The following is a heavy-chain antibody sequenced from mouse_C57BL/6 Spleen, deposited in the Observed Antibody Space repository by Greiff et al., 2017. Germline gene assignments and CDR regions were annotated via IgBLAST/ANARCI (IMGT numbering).Heavy chain of an antibody. V-gene: IGHV3-8*01. CDR1: GYSITSAY. CDR2: ISYSGST. J-gene: IGHJ4*01. CDR3: ARSDKDYAMDY. Sequence: EVHLVESGPGLAKPSQTLSLTCSVTGYSITSAYWNWIRKFPGNKLEYMGYISYSGSTYYTPSLKSRISITRDTSKNQYYLQLNSVTTEDTATYYCARSDKDYAMDYWGQGTSVTVSS.